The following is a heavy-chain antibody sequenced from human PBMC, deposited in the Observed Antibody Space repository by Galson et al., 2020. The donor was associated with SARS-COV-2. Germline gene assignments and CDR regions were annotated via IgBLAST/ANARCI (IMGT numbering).Heavy chain of an antibody. D-gene: IGHD2-8*02. CDR2: ISGSGGST. V-gene: IGHV3-23*01. J-gene: IGHJ4*02. CDR1: GVTLSEYG. Sequence: GGSLRLSCAVSGVTLSEYGMSWVRQAPGKGLEWVSGISGSGGSTYYANSVKGRFTISKDNSKSTVDLQMNSVRAEDTAIYYCAKDRYCVGGVCPLDYWGLGTLVTVSS. CDR3: AKDRYCVGGVCPLDY.